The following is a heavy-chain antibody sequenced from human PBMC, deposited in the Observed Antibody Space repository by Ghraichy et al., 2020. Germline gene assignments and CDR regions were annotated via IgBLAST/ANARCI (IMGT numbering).Heavy chain of an antibody. Sequence: GALRLSCAASGFTFDDYAMHWVRQAPGKGLEWVSLISWDGGSTYYADSVKGRFTTSRDNSKNSLYLQMNSLRAEDTALYYCAKADSSSWGAEDYWGQGTLVTVSS. V-gene: IGHV3-43D*04. CDR2: ISWDGGST. CDR3: AKADSSSWGAEDY. J-gene: IGHJ4*02. CDR1: GFTFDDYA. D-gene: IGHD6-13*01.